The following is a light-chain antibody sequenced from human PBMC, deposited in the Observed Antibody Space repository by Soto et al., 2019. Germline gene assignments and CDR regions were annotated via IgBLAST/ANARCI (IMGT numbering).Light chain of an antibody. V-gene: IGKV1-39*01. CDR3: QQTYSNFLS. Sequence: DIQMAQSPPSLSASLGDRVTITCRASQNINTYLNWYQQRPGEAPNLLIYAASSLQSRVPSRFSGNGSGTEFTLSISSLQPEDFAIYYCQQTYSNFLSFGGGTKVEIK. J-gene: IGKJ4*01. CDR1: QNINTY. CDR2: AAS.